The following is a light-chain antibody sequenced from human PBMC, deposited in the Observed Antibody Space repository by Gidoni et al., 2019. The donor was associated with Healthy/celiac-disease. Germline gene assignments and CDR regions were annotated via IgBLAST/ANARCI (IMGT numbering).Light chain of an antibody. CDR1: QSIRNY. CDR2: AAS. V-gene: IGKV1-39*01. Sequence: DIQLTQSPSSLSASVGDRVSITCRTSQSIRNYLNWYQQKPGKAPKLLIYAASSLQSGVPSRFSGSGSGTDFTLTISSLQPEDFATYYCQQSYSTPNTFGQGTKLEIK. J-gene: IGKJ2*01. CDR3: QQSYSTPNT.